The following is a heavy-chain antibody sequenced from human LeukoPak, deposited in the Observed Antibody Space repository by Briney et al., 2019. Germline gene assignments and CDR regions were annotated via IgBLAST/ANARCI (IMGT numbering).Heavy chain of an antibody. CDR2: ISGSGGST. CDR3: AKPPTSSSSYYFDY. J-gene: IGHJ4*02. Sequence: GGSLRLSCAASGFTFSDYNMRWIRQAPGKGLEWVSAISGSGGSTYYADSVKGRFTISRDNSKNTLYLQMNSLRAEDTAVYYCAKPPTSSSSYYFDYWGQGTLVTVSS. V-gene: IGHV3-23*01. CDR1: GFTFSDYN. D-gene: IGHD6-13*01.